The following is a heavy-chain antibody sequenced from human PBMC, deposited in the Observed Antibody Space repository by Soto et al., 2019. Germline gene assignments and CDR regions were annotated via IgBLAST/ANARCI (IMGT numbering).Heavy chain of an antibody. J-gene: IGHJ6*02. D-gene: IGHD2-15*01. CDR1: EFTFSSYP. V-gene: IGHV3-23*01. CDR2: ISGSGGST. Sequence: GGSLRLSCAASEFTFSSYPMSWVRQAPGKGLEWVSAISGSGGSTYYADSVKGRLTISRDNSKNTLYLQMNSLRAEDTAVYYCAKEDCSGGSCYPYYYYYGMDVWGQGTTVTVSS. CDR3: AKEDCSGGSCYPYYYYYGMDV.